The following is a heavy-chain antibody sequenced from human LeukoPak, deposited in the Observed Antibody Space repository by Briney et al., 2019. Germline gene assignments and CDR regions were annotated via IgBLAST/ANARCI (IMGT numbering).Heavy chain of an antibody. CDR1: GYTFTGYY. J-gene: IGHJ4*02. D-gene: IGHD3-22*01. CDR2: INPNSGDT. V-gene: IGHV1-2*02. CDR3: ARHYHFDSGDYYYREFDY. Sequence: ASVKVSCKASGYTFTGYYMHWVRQAPGQGLEWMGWINPNSGDTKYAQKFQGRVTMTRDTSISTAYMEVSGLRSDDTAVYYCARHYHFDSGDYYYREFDYWGQGTLVTVSS.